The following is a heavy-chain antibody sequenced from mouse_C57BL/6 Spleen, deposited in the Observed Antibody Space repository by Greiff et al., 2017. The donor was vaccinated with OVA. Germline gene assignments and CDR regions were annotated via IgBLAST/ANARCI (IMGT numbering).Heavy chain of an antibody. D-gene: IGHD4-1*01. CDR2: IYPGSGNT. J-gene: IGHJ2*01. Sequence: QVQLQQSGAELVRPGASVKLSCKASGYTFTDYYINWVKQRPGQGLEWIARIYPGSGNTYYNEKFKGKATLTAEKSSSTAYMQLSSLTSEDSAVYFCARRANWDAGYYFDYWGQGTTLTVSS. CDR1: GYTFTDYY. CDR3: ARRANWDAGYYFDY. V-gene: IGHV1-76*01.